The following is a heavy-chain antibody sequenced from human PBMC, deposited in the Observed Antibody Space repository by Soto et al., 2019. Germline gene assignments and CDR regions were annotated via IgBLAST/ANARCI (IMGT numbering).Heavy chain of an antibody. V-gene: IGHV3-30*18. CDR3: AKELITTVYGVISGYCHGVDD. CDR2: ISNDGTNQ. J-gene: IGHJ6*02. Sequence: GGSLRLSCAASGFTFSNYGMHWVRQAPGKGLEWVAFISNDGTNQYYVDSVKGRFTISRDNSKNTLYLEMNSLRGEDTAVYYLAKELITTVYGVISGYCHGVDDWGHGTAVTVSS. CDR1: GFTFSNYG. D-gene: IGHD2-8*01.